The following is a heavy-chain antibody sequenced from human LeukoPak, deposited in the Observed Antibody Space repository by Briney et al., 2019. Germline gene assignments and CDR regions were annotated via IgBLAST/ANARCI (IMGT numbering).Heavy chain of an antibody. CDR2: IYYSGST. CDR1: GGSFSGYY. J-gene: IGHJ4*02. V-gene: IGHV4-39*01. D-gene: IGHD3-10*01. Sequence: PSETLSLTCAVYGGSFSGYYWGWIRQPPGKGLEWIGSIYYSGSTYYNPSLKSRVTISVDTSKIQFSLKLSSVTAADTAVYYCARHQGHYYGSGSYYIGYWGQGTLVTVSS. CDR3: ARHQGHYYGSGSYYIGY.